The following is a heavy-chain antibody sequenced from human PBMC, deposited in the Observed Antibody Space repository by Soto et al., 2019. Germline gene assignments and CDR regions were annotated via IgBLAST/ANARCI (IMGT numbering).Heavy chain of an antibody. V-gene: IGHV3-30*18. D-gene: IGHD6-13*01. CDR1: GFTFSSDG. CDR3: AKDRSGSSWYWYFDL. Sequence: QVQLVESGGGVVQPGRSLRLSCAASGFTFSSDGMHWVRQATGKGLEWVAVISYDGSNKYYADSVKGRFTISRDNSKNTLYLQMNSLRAEDTAVYYCAKDRSGSSWYWYFDLWGRGTLVTVSS. CDR2: ISYDGSNK. J-gene: IGHJ2*01.